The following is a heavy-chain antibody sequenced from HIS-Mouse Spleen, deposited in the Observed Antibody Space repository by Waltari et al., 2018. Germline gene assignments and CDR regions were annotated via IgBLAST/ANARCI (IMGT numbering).Heavy chain of an antibody. J-gene: IGHJ2*01. CDR1: GGSISSSSYY. CDR2: IYYSWST. D-gene: IGHD6-13*01. CDR3: AREIPYSSSWYDWYFDL. V-gene: IGHV4-39*07. Sequence: QLQLQESGPGLVKPSETLSLPCTVSGGSISSSSYYWGWIRQPPGKGLGWIGSIYYSWSTNYNPSRKSRVTTSVDTSKNQFSLKLSSVTAADTAVYYCAREIPYSSSWYDWYFDLWGRGTLVTVSS.